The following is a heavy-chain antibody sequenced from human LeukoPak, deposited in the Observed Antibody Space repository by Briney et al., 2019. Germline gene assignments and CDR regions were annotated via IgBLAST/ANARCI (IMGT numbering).Heavy chain of an antibody. Sequence: SETLSLTCTVSGGSMSSNYWSWIRQPAGKGLEWIGRIYTSGSPNYNLSLESRVTISVDTSKNQFSLKLTSVTAADTAMYYCARTKRTSHYYFDYWGQGTLATVSS. J-gene: IGHJ4*02. V-gene: IGHV4-4*07. CDR2: IYTSGSP. CDR1: GGSMSSNY. CDR3: ARTKRTSHYYFDY. D-gene: IGHD2-2*01.